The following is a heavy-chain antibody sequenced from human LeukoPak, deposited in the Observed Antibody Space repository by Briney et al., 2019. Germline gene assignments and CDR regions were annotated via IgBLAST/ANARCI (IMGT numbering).Heavy chain of an antibody. J-gene: IGHJ5*02. CDR1: GFTFSSYA. CDR3: AKDEVVWGTFFGWFDP. Sequence: GGSLRFSCAASGFTFSSYAMSWVRQAPGKGLEWVSAISGSGGSTYYADSVKGRFTISRDNSKNTLYLQMNSLRAEDTAVYYCAKDEVVWGTFFGWFDPWGQGTLVTVSS. V-gene: IGHV3-23*01. CDR2: ISGSGGST. D-gene: IGHD3-10*02.